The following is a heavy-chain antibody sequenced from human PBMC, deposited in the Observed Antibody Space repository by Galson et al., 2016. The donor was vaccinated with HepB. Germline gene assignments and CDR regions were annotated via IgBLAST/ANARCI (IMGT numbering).Heavy chain of an antibody. Sequence: SLRLSCAVSGFSFKDFALHWVRQAPGKGLEWVAFISDGGSNESYADSVKGRFTISRDNAKNSVFLQLTSLRTEDTAVYYCARGAREFEYWGQGTLVTVSS. D-gene: IGHD3-10*01. J-gene: IGHJ4*02. CDR2: ISDGGSNE. V-gene: IGHV3-30-3*01. CDR1: GFSFKDFA. CDR3: ARGAREFEY.